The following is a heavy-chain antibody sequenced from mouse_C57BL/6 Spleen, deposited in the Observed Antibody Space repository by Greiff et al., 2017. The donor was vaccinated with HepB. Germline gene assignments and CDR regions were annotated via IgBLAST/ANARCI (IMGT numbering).Heavy chain of an antibody. D-gene: IGHD3-2*02. J-gene: IGHJ3*01. CDR3: ARGKDSSGYGEFAY. CDR1: GFTFSSYA. Sequence: DVKLVESGGGLVKPGGSLKLSCAASGFTFSSYAMSWVRQTPEKRLEWVATISDGGSYTYYPDNVKGRFTISRDNDKNNLYLQMSHLKSEDTAMYYCARGKDSSGYGEFAYWGKGTRVTVSA. CDR2: ISDGGSYT. V-gene: IGHV5-4*03.